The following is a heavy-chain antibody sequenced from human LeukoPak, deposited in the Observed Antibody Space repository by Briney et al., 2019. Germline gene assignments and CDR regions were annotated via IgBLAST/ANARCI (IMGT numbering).Heavy chain of an antibody. V-gene: IGHV3-53*01. CDR1: GFTVSSNY. Sequence: GGSLRLSCAASGFTVSSNYISWVRQASGKGLEWVSFIYSAGTTYYADSVKGRFTISRDNSKNTVYLQMNSLRAEDTAVYYCARGAAPRTYYYGSGSYPPFDYWGQGTLVTVSS. CDR2: IYSAGTT. D-gene: IGHD3-10*01. J-gene: IGHJ4*02. CDR3: ARGAAPRTYYYGSGSYPPFDY.